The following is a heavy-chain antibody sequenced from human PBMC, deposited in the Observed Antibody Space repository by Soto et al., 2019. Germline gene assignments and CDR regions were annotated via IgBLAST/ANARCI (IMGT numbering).Heavy chain of an antibody. D-gene: IGHD3-22*01. J-gene: IGHJ4*02. V-gene: IGHV3-7*01. CDR3: ARGSSYDNSGYDY. CDR2: IKQDGSET. CDR1: EFTFSSYW. Sequence: EVQLVESGGGLVQPGGSLRLSCEVSEFTFSSYWMSWVRQAPGKGLEWVANIKQDGSETYYADSVKGRFTISRDNAKKSLYLQMSSLRTADTALYYCARGSSYDNSGYDYWGQGTLVTVSS.